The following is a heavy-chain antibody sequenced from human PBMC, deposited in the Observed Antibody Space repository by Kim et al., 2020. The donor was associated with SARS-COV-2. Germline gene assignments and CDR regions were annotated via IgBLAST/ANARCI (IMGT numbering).Heavy chain of an antibody. CDR2: INPTDNTK. CDR3: ARKSYVSIGYRFDY. J-gene: IGHJ4*02. Sequence: ASVKVSCKASGYTFTSYFMHWVRQAPGQGLEWMGIINPTDNTKYYTQKFQGRVTMTRDTSTSTFYMELSSLTSEDTALYYCARKSYVSIGYRFDYCGQGT. D-gene: IGHD3-22*01. CDR1: GYTFTSYF. V-gene: IGHV1-46*01.